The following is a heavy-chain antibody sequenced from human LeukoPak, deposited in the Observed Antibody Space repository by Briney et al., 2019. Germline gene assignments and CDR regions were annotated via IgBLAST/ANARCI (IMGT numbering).Heavy chain of an antibody. D-gene: IGHD3-16*01. CDR3: ARGGGPEGWFDT. CDR2: INSDGSST. CDR1: GFTFSRYW. J-gene: IGHJ5*02. V-gene: IGHV3-74*01. Sequence: PGGSLRLSCAASGFTFSRYWMHWVRQAPGKGLVWVSRINSDGSSTNYADSVKGRFTISRDNAKNTLYLQMNSLRAEDTAVYYCARGGGPEGWFDTWGQGTLVTVSS.